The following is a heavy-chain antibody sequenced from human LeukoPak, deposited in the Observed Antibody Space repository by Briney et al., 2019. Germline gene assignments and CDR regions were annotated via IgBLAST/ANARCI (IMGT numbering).Heavy chain of an antibody. J-gene: IGHJ4*02. D-gene: IGHD2-21*01. Sequence: GGSLRLSCVASGFTFNNYAMTWVRQVPGKGLEWVSAISGSGDTTHYADSVKGRFTISRDNAKNTLYLQMNSLRAEDTAVYFCARLWGSVSGYFDYWGQGTLVTVSS. CDR3: ARLWGSVSGYFDY. V-gene: IGHV3-23*01. CDR1: GFTFNNYA. CDR2: ISGSGDTT.